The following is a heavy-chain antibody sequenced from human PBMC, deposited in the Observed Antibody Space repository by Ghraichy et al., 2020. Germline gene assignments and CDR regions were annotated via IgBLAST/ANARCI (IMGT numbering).Heavy chain of an antibody. D-gene: IGHD3-10*02. CDR1: GFNFKNYA. V-gene: IGHV3-30*04. CDR2: ISYDGTKQ. CDR3: ARSVSYFFDGRGFDY. Sequence: GSLRLSCVASGFNFKNYALHWVRQAPGKGLEWVAVISYDGTKQFFIDPVKGRFTISRDNSKNTLYLQMNSLMPEDTATFYCARSVSYFFDGRGFDYWGHGTVVTVSS. J-gene: IGHJ4*01.